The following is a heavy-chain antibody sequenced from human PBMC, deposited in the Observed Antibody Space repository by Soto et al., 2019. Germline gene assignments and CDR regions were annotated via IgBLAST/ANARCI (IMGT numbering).Heavy chain of an antibody. J-gene: IGHJ6*02. D-gene: IGHD2-15*01. CDR3: ARNWDILSLSVTIPNYNYGMDV. V-gene: IGHV3-48*02. CDR1: GFPFSAYA. Sequence: GVSLRLSCEGSGFPFSAYAMNWVRQAPGKGLEWVSYISSRSDTLYYADSVKGRFTISRDNAKNSVYLQVNNLRDEDKAVYYCARNWDILSLSVTIPNYNYGMDVWGQGTTVTVSS. CDR2: ISSRSDTL.